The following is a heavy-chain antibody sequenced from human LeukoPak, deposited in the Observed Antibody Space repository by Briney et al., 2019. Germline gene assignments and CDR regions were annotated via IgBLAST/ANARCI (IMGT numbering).Heavy chain of an antibody. CDR1: GYTFTGYY. CDR2: INPYSGGT. D-gene: IGHD2-21*02. V-gene: IGHV1-2*02. Sequence: ASVKVSCKASGYTFTGYYMHWVRQAPGQGLEWMGWINPYSGGTNYAQKFQGRVTMTRDTSISTAYMELSWLRSDDTAMYYCATSRAQTLAYCGGDCYSGFDYWGQGTLVSVSS. CDR3: ATSRAQTLAYCGGDCYSGFDY. J-gene: IGHJ4*02.